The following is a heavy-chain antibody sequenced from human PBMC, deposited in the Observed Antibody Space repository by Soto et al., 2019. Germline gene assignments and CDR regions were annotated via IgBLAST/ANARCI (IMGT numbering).Heavy chain of an antibody. CDR1: GFNFSSYT. Sequence: GGSLRLSCAASGFNFSSYTMNWVRQAPGKGLEWVSGINSGGRTYYADSVKGRFTISRDDSKNTLYLQIISLRAEDTAVYYCAKDLRPDGVWDFDYWGQGTQVTVSS. J-gene: IGHJ4*02. D-gene: IGHD4-17*01. CDR3: AKDLRPDGVWDFDY. V-gene: IGHV3-23*01. CDR2: INSGGRT.